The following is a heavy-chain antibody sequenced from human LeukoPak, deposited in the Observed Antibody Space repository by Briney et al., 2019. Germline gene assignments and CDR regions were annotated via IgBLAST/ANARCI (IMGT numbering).Heavy chain of an antibody. CDR1: GGTFSSYA. CDR2: IIPIFGTA. D-gene: IGHD1-1*01. CDR3: ARDLSTTGLVPHYYYYMDV. Sequence: SSVKVSCQASGGTFSSYAISLVRQATGQGLEWMGGIIPIFGTANYAQKFQGRVTITADESTSTAYMELSSLRSEDTAVYYCARDLSTTGLVPHYYYYMDVWGKGTTVTVSS. V-gene: IGHV1-69*01. J-gene: IGHJ6*03.